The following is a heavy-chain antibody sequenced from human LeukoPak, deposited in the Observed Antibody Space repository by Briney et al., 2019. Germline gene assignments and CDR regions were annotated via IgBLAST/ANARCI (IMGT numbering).Heavy chain of an antibody. CDR3: ARDISIGALGAYGPFDY. CDR1: GYNFISYT. J-gene: IGHJ4*02. CDR2: SIPDNGHT. Sequence: GASVKVSSKASGYNFISYTIHWVRQAPGQRLEWMRWSIPDNGHTDYSQDFQGRVTITSDTSANTAYMELTSLRSEDMAVYFCARDISIGALGAYGPFDYWGQGTLVAVSS. V-gene: IGHV1-3*02. D-gene: IGHD2/OR15-2a*01.